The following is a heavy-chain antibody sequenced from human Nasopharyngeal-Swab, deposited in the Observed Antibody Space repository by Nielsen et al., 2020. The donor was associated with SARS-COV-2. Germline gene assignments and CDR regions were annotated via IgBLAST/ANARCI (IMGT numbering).Heavy chain of an antibody. D-gene: IGHD5-18*01. V-gene: IGHV3-48*02. CDR1: GFTFRSYS. CDR2: ISSSSSTI. CDR3: ASNSGYSYGSPLDN. J-gene: IGHJ4*02. Sequence: GESLKISCAASGFTFRSYSMNWVRQAPGKGLEGVSYISSSSSTIYYADSVKGRFTISRDNAKNSLYLQMNSLRDEDTAMYYCASNSGYSYGSPLDNWGQGTLVTVSS.